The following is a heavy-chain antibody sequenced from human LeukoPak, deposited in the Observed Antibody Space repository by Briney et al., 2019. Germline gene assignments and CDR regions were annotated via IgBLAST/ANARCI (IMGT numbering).Heavy chain of an antibody. J-gene: IGHJ4*02. CDR1: GFTFSSYG. V-gene: IGHV3-30*18. Sequence: SGGSLRLSCAASGFTFSSYGMHWVRQAPGKGLEWVAVISYDGSNKYYADSVKGRFTISRDNSKNTLYLQMNSLRAEDTAVYYCAKERCSSTSCYAYYFDYWGQGTLVTVSS. D-gene: IGHD2-2*01. CDR3: AKERCSSTSCYAYYFDY. CDR2: ISYDGSNK.